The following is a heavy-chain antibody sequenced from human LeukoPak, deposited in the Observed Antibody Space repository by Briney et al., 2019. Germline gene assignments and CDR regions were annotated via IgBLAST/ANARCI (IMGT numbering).Heavy chain of an antibody. CDR2: IYYSGST. D-gene: IGHD6-19*01. CDR3: AREKQWLAYNWFDP. J-gene: IGHJ5*02. CDR1: GGSISSYY. V-gene: IGHV4-59*01. Sequence: PSETLSLTCTVSGGSISSYYWSWIRQPPGKGLEWIGYIYYSGSTNYNPSLKSRVTISVDTSKNQFSLKLSSVPAADTAVYYCAREKQWLAYNWFDPWGQGTLVTVSS.